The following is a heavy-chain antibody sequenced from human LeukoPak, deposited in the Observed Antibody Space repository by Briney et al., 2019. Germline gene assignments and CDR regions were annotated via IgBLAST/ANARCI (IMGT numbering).Heavy chain of an antibody. J-gene: IGHJ6*03. V-gene: IGHV4-61*10. CDR2: IYYTGST. Sequence: PSETLSLTCTVSGSSISSGVYYWSWIRQPAGKGLEWIGSIYYTGSTYYNPSLKSRVTISVDTSKNHFSLRVNSVTAADTAIYYCARVTSSFNYAYYYYMDVWGKGTTVTISS. CDR1: GSSISSGVYY. D-gene: IGHD2-2*01. CDR3: ARVTSSFNYAYYYYMDV.